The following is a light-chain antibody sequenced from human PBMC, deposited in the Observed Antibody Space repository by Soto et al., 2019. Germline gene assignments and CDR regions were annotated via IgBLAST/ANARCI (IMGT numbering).Light chain of an antibody. V-gene: IGKV3D-15*01. Sequence: EIVMTQSPATLSVSPGERATLSCRASQNLRSSLAWYQQKPGQAPRLLIYGASTRATGIPATFSGSGSGTEFTLTISSLQSEDFAVYYCQQYNNWPQTFGQGTKVDIK. CDR2: GAS. J-gene: IGKJ1*01. CDR1: QNLRSS. CDR3: QQYNNWPQT.